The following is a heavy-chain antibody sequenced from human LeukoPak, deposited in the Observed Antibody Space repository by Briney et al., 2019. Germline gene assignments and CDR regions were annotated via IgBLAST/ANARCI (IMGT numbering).Heavy chain of an antibody. CDR1: GYTFTSYY. CDR3: ARAGASYYYDSSGYLPFDI. CDR2: INPSGGST. J-gene: IGHJ3*02. V-gene: IGHV1-46*01. Sequence: ASVKVSCKASGYTFTSYYMHWVRQAPGQGLEWMGIINPSGGSTSYAQKFQGRVTMTRDTSTSTVYMELSSLRSEDTAGYYCARAGASYYYDSSGYLPFDIWGQGTMVTVSS. D-gene: IGHD3-22*01.